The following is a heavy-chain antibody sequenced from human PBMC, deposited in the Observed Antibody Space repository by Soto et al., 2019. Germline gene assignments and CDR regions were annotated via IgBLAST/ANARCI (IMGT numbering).Heavy chain of an antibody. Sequence: PGGSLRLSCAASGFAFSGYGMHWVRQAPGKGLEWVAFIWFDGSDALYSDSVKGRFSITRDNSKNTLFLQLNSLRGDDTAVYYCAREGYCSGGGCSGRMDVWGQGTTVTVSS. V-gene: IGHV3-33*01. CDR2: IWFDGSDA. CDR1: GFAFSGYG. J-gene: IGHJ6*02. D-gene: IGHD2-15*01. CDR3: AREGYCSGGGCSGRMDV.